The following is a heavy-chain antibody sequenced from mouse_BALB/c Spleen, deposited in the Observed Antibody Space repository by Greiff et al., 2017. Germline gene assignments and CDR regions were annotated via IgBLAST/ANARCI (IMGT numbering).Heavy chain of an antibody. Sequence: VKLMESGAELVRPGTSVKVSCKASGYAFTNYLIEWVKQRPGQGLEWIGVINPGSGGTNYNEKFKGKATLTADKSSSTAYMQLSSLTSDDSAVYFCAGGLLSPYFDVWGAGTTVTVSS. J-gene: IGHJ1*01. D-gene: IGHD2-1*01. V-gene: IGHV1-54*01. CDR3: AGGLLSPYFDV. CDR2: INPGSGGT. CDR1: GYAFTNYL.